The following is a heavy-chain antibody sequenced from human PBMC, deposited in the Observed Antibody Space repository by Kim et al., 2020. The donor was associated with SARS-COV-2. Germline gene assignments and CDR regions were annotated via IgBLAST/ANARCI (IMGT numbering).Heavy chain of an antibody. CDR3: ARDPDSYGYSFFEN. Sequence: GGSLRLSCAASGFTFSSYWMHWVRHALGKGLVWISRINSDGSSTYYADSVKGRFTISRDYAKNTLYLQMNSLRAEDTAVYYCARDPDSYGYSFFENWGQGTLVTVSS. CDR1: GFTFSSYW. D-gene: IGHD5-18*01. V-gene: IGHV3-74*01. CDR2: INSDGSST. J-gene: IGHJ4*02.